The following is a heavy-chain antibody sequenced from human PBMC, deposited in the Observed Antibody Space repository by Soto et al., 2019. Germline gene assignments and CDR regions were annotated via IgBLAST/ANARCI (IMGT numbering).Heavy chain of an antibody. J-gene: IGHJ4*02. V-gene: IGHV3-30-3*01. CDR3: ARVLRFYACPYASFGY. CDR1: GFIFSSYA. D-gene: IGHD3-3*01. CDR2: LSFDGSNK. Sequence: QVQRVESGGGVVQPGRSLRLSCAASGFIFSSYAMHWVRQAPGKGLDWVAVLSFDGSNKYYADSVKGRFTVSRANSNNTVYLQMNSLRAEETAVYYCARVLRFYACPYASFGYLCQVTLVTVSS.